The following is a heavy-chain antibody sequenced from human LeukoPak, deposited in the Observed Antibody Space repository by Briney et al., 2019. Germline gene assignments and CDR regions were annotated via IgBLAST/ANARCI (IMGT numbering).Heavy chain of an antibody. J-gene: IGHJ4*02. CDR1: GGSISSYY. CDR3: ARERRSSTPGY. V-gene: IGHV4-4*07. Sequence: SETLSLTCTVSGGSISSYYWTWVRQSAGKGLEWIGRISASGNTNYNPSLKSRVTMSVDTSTNQFSLKLTSVTAADTAVYYCARERRSSTPGYWGQGTLVTVSS. D-gene: IGHD2-15*01. CDR2: ISASGNT.